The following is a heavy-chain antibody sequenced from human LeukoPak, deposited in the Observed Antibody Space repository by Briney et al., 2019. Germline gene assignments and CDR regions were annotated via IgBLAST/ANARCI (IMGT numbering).Heavy chain of an antibody. D-gene: IGHD5-18*01. CDR2: INHSGST. Sequence: PSETLSLTCAVYGGSFSGYYWSWIRQPPGKGLEWIGEINHSGSTNYNPSLKSRVTMSVDTSKNQFSLKLSSVTAADTAVYYCARGQYSYGAPFDYWGQGTLVTVSS. CDR1: GGSFSGYY. CDR3: ARGQYSYGAPFDY. J-gene: IGHJ4*02. V-gene: IGHV4-34*01.